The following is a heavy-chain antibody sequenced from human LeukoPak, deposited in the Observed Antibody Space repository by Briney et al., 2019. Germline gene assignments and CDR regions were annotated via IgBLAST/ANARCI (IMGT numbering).Heavy chain of an antibody. CDR2: IYNSGSA. V-gene: IGHV4-31*03. J-gene: IGHJ4*02. CDR1: GASFNTGDYY. CDR3: ARGAPPDS. Sequence: SQTLSLTCIVSGASFNTGDYYWNRIRQHPGKGLEWIGYIYNSGSAYYNPSLKSRVTISVDTSKNHFSLRLTSVTAADSAVYYCARGAPPDSWGQGTLVTVSS.